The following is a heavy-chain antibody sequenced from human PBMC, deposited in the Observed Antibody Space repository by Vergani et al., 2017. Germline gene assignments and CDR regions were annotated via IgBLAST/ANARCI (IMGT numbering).Heavy chain of an antibody. Sequence: QVQLVQSGAEVKKPGSSVKVSCKASGGTFSSYAISWVRQAPGQGLEWMGRIIPIFGTANYAQKFQGRVTITADESTSTAYMELSSLRSEDTAVYYCARDLDYYDSSGYYQRRIWYYYVMKVWGNGTMVT. J-gene: IGHJ6*04. D-gene: IGHD3-22*01. V-gene: IGHV1-69*13. CDR3: ARDLDYYDSSGYYQRRIWYYYVMKV. CDR2: IIPIFGTA. CDR1: GGTFSSYA.